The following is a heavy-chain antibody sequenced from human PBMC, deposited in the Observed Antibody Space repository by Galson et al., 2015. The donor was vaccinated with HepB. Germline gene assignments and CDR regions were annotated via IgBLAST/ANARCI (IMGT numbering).Heavy chain of an antibody. V-gene: IGHV3-21*01. CDR3: ARDRNRRYYDTSGLDGFDN. CDR2: ISSSSIYI. D-gene: IGHD3-22*01. Sequence: SLRLSCAASGFTFSSYSMNWVRQAPGKGLEWVSSISSSSIYIYYPDSVKGRFTISRDNAKNSLYLQMNSLRAEDTAVYYCARDRNRRYYDTSGLDGFDNWGQGTMVTVSS. CDR1: GFTFSSYS. J-gene: IGHJ3*02.